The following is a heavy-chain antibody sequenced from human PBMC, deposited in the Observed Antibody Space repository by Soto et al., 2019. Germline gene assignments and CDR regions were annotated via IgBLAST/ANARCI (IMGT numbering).Heavy chain of an antibody. CDR3: AKSGGIEDYYYHYIDV. V-gene: IGHV1-18*01. CDR2: ISPYSGNT. D-gene: IGHD3-16*02. CDR1: VYTLTRDV. Sequence: ASVKGYCKTSVYTLTRDVGVWVRLAPGQGLEWMGWISPYSGNTSYAQKLQGRVTMTTDTSTSTVYMELSSLRSEDTAVYYCAKSGGIEDYYYHYIDVWGKGTTVTVSS. J-gene: IGHJ6*03.